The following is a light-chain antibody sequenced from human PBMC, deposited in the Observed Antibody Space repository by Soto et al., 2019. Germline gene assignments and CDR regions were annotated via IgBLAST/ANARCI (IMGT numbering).Light chain of an antibody. Sequence: DIVMTQSPDSLTVSLGERATINCKSSQNFNNKKYLAWYQQKPGQPHKLLIYRASTRESGVPDRFSGSGSATDFTLTISSLQAEDVAVYYCQKYYSTPQTFGQGTKVEIK. CDR2: RAS. V-gene: IGKV4-1*01. J-gene: IGKJ1*01. CDR1: QNFNNKKY. CDR3: QKYYSTPQT.